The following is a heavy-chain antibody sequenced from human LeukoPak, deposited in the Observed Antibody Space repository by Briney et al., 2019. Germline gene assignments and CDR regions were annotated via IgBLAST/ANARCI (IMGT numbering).Heavy chain of an antibody. V-gene: IGHV1-18*01. J-gene: IGHJ6*02. D-gene: IGHD3-10*01. CDR3: ARESLLWFGEHNYYYGMDV. CDR1: GYTFTSYG. CDR2: ISAYNSNT. Sequence: ASVKVSCKASGYTFTSYGISWVRQAPGQGLEWMGWISAYNSNTNYAQKLQGRVTMTTDTSTSTAYMELRSLRSDDTAVYYCARESLLWFGEHNYYYGMDVWGQGTTVTVSS.